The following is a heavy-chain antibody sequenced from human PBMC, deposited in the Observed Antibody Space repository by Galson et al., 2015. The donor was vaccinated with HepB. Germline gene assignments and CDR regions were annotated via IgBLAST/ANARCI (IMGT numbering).Heavy chain of an antibody. CDR1: GFTVSSNY. V-gene: IGHV3-53*01. CDR2: IHNTGNT. J-gene: IGHJ4*02. CDR3: ASLTIA. D-gene: IGHD3-10*01. Sequence: SLRLSCAASGFTVSSNYMTWVRQAPGKGLEWVSVIHNTGNTNYADSVKGRFTISRDNSKNTLYLQMNSLRVEDTAVYYCASLTIAWGQGTLVTVSS.